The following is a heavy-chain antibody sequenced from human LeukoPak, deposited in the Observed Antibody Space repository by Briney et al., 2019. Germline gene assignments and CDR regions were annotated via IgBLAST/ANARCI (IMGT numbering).Heavy chain of an antibody. CDR1: GYTFTGYY. Sequence: GASVKVSCKASGYTFTGYYTHWVRQAPGQGLEWMGWINPNSGGTNYAQKFQGRVTMTRDTSISTAYMELSRLRSDDTAVYYCATTPYGSGSYRVYWGQGTLVTVSS. D-gene: IGHD3-10*01. V-gene: IGHV1-2*02. CDR3: ATTPYGSGSYRVY. CDR2: INPNSGGT. J-gene: IGHJ4*02.